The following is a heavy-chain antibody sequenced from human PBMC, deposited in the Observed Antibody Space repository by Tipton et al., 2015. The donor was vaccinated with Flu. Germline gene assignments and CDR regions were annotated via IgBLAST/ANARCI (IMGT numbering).Heavy chain of an antibody. CDR1: GGSVSSGVYY. CDR3: TRRGWI. Sequence: TLSLTCTVSGGSVSSGVYYWSWIRQSPGKGLEWIGNLFDSGKVDYNPALSGRLTISVGPTKSQFSLRLRSVTAADTAVYYCTRRGWIWGQGTRVTVSS. D-gene: IGHD5-12*01. CDR2: LFDSGKV. V-gene: IGHV4-61*08. J-gene: IGHJ4*02.